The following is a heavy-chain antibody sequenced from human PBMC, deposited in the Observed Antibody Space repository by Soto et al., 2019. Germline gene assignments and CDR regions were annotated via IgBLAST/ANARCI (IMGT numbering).Heavy chain of an antibody. CDR3: ARLSDYYDRSGPDY. J-gene: IGHJ4*02. D-gene: IGHD3-22*01. Sequence: GASVKVSCKASGGTFSSYAISWVRQAPGQGLEWMGGTIPIFGTANYAQKFQGRVTITADESTSTAYMELSSLRSEDTAVYYCARLSDYYDRSGPDYSAQGTLVTVSS. V-gene: IGHV1-69*13. CDR2: TIPIFGTA. CDR1: GGTFSSYA.